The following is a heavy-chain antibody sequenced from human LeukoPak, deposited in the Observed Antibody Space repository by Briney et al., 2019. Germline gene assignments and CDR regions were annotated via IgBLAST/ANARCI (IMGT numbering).Heavy chain of an antibody. V-gene: IGHV3-30*02. J-gene: IGHJ4*02. CDR1: GFTFSSYG. D-gene: IGHD1-26*01. CDR3: AKDLWIRRMGAGCSFDY. CDR2: IRYDGSNK. Sequence: GGSLRLSCAASGFTFSSYGMHWVRQAPGKGLEWVTFIRYDGSNKYYADSVKGRFTISRDNSNNTLYLQMNSLRPEDTAVYYCAKDLWIRRMGAGCSFDYWSQGTLVTVSS.